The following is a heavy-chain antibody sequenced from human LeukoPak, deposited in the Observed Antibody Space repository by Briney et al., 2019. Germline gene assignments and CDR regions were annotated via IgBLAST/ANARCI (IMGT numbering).Heavy chain of an antibody. D-gene: IGHD6-19*01. V-gene: IGHV3-11*04. CDR1: GFTFSDYY. CDR3: ATGHSSGWAYDAFDF. J-gene: IGHJ3*01. CDR2: ISSSGSTI. Sequence: GGSLRLSCAASGFTFSDYYMSWIRQAPGKGLEWVSYISSSGSTIYYADSVKGRFTISRDNAKDSLYLQMNSLRVEDTAVYYCATGHSSGWAYDAFDFWGQGTMVTVSS.